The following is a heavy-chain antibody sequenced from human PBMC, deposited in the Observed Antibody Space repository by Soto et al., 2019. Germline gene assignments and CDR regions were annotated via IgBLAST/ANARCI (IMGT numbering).Heavy chain of an antibody. Sequence: GGSLRLSCAASGFTFSSYSMNWVRQAPGKGLEWVSYISSSSSTIYYADSVKGRFTISRDNAKNSLYLQMNSLRDEDTAVYYCARDRTGIQIMLGYYYGMDVWGQGTTVTVSS. CDR2: ISSSSSTI. J-gene: IGHJ6*02. D-gene: IGHD5-18*01. CDR1: GFTFSSYS. V-gene: IGHV3-48*02. CDR3: ARDRTGIQIMLGYYYGMDV.